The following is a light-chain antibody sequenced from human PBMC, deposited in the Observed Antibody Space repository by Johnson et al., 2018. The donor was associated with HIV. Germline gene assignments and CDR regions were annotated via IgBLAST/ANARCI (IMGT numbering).Light chain of an antibody. CDR2: ENN. CDR3: GTWDSSLSAGFYV. CDR1: SSKIGNNY. Sequence: QSVLTQPPSVSAAPGQKVTISCSGSSSKIGNNYVSWYQQLPGTAPKLLIYENNRRPSGTPDRFSGSKSGTSATLGITGLQTGDEADYYCGTWDSSLSAGFYVFGTGTKVTVL. J-gene: IGLJ1*01. V-gene: IGLV1-51*02.